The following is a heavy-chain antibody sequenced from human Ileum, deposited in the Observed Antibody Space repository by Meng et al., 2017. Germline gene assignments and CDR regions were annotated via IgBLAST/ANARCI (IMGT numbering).Heavy chain of an antibody. V-gene: IGHV4-61*08. CDR1: GGSVSTSDYQ. CDR3: ARDHWGSLDY. CDR2: AGT. Sequence: VQLRESGPGLVRTSETLSLICTVSGGSVSTSDYQWGWIRQPPGKGLEWIGYAGTNYNPSLKSRVTISVDTSKRQFSLKLTSVTAADTAVYYCARDHWGSLDYWGQGILVNVSS. J-gene: IGHJ4*02. D-gene: IGHD7-27*01.